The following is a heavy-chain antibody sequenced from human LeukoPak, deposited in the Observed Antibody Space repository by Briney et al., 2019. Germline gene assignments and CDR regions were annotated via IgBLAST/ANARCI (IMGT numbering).Heavy chain of an antibody. CDR1: GFTFSEYF. CDR3: ARDIGGELNY. V-gene: IGHV3-11*01. CDR2: ITNRGSTT. D-gene: IGHD1-26*01. J-gene: IGHJ4*02. Sequence: GGSLRLSCTASGFTFSEYFMSWIRQAPGKGLEWVSYITNRGSTTYYADSVKGRFTISRDNAKNSLYLQMNSLRAEDTAVYYCARDIGGELNYWGQGTLVTVSS.